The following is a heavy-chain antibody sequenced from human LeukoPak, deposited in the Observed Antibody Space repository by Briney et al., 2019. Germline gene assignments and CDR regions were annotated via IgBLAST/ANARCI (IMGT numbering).Heavy chain of an antibody. CDR2: INPNSGGT. CDR1: GYTFTGYY. CDR3: ARGGPRDIVVVPAAKINWFDP. J-gene: IGHJ5*02. V-gene: IGHV1-2*02. Sequence: GASVKVSCKASGYTFTGYYMHWVRQAPGQGLEWMGWINPNSGGTNYAQKFQGRVTMTRDTSISTAYMELSRLRSDDTAVYYCARGGPRDIVVVPAAKINWFDPWGQGTLVTVSS. D-gene: IGHD2-2*01.